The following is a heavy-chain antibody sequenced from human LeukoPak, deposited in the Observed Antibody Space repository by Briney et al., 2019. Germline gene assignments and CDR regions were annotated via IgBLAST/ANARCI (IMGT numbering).Heavy chain of an antibody. CDR3: SRGTGEGYTYGRYYFDY. CDR1: GYTFMSYG. Sequence: ASVKVSCRASGYTFMSYGITWVRQAPGQGLEWMGWISAYNGNTNYAQKFQGRVTMTTDTSTTTAYMELRSLRSDDTAVDDCSRGTGEGYTYGRYYFDYWGQGTLVTVSS. V-gene: IGHV1-18*01. D-gene: IGHD5-18*01. CDR2: ISAYNGNT. J-gene: IGHJ4*02.